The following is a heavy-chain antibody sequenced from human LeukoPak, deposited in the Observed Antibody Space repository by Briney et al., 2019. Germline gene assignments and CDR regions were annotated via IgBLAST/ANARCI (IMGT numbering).Heavy chain of an antibody. CDR1: GFTFSSYG. CDR3: AKGAHYLTKRYHASFDY. D-gene: IGHD3-10*01. J-gene: IGHJ4*02. CDR2: ISYDGSNK. V-gene: IGHV3-30*18. Sequence: GGSLRLSCAASGFTFSSYGMHWVRQAPGKGLEWVAVISYDGSNKYYADSVKGRFTIPRDNSKNTLYLQMNSLRAEDTAVYYCAKGAHYLTKRYHASFDYWGQGTLVTVSS.